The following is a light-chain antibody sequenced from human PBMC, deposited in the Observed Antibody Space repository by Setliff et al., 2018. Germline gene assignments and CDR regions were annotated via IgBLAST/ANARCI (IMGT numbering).Light chain of an antibody. CDR1: QDITSG. Sequence: AVQLTQSPASLSASVGDRVAISCRASQDITSGLAWYQQEPGKPPRVLIYDASSLEIGVPSRFSGSGSGTDFTLTISSLQPEDFATYYCQQFKIYPLTFGGGTKVDIK. CDR3: QQFKIYPLT. J-gene: IGKJ4*01. CDR2: DAS. V-gene: IGKV1-13*02.